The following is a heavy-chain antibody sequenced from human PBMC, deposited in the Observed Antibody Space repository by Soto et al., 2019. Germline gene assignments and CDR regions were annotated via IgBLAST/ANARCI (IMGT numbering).Heavy chain of an antibody. J-gene: IGHJ4*02. V-gene: IGHV4-34*01. CDR3: ARGYCSGGSCYFPN. Sequence: QVQLQQWGAGLLKPSETLSLTCAVYGGSFSGYYWSWIGQPPGRGLEWIGEINHSGSTNNNPSLKSRVTISVDTSKNQFSLKLSSVTAADTAVYYCARGYCSGGSCYFPNWGQGTLVTVSS. D-gene: IGHD2-15*01. CDR1: GGSFSGYY. CDR2: INHSGST.